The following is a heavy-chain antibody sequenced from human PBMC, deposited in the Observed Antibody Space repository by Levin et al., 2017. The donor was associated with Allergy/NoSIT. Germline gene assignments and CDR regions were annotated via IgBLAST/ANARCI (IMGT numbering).Heavy chain of an antibody. CDR3: ASQHSSGWYGGADAFDI. D-gene: IGHD6-19*01. V-gene: IGHV4-34*01. J-gene: IGHJ3*02. Sequence: PSETLSLTCAVYGGSFSGYYWSWIRQPPGKGLEWIGEINHSGSTNYNPSLKSRVTISVDTSKNQFSLKLSSVTAADTAVYYCASQHSSGWYGGADAFDIWGQGTMVTVSS. CDR1: GGSFSGYY. CDR2: INHSGST.